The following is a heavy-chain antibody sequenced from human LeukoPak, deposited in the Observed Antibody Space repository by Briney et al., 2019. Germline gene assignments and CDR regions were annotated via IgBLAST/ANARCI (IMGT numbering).Heavy chain of an antibody. CDR1: GYTFTSYG. Sequence: GASVKVSCKASGYTFTSYGISWVRQAPGQGLEWMGWISAYNGNTNYAQKLQGRVTMTTDTSTNTAYMELRSLRSDDTAVYYCARDDCSSTSCYAGYYYYGIDVWGQGTTVTVSS. J-gene: IGHJ6*02. CDR3: ARDDCSSTSCYAGYYYYGIDV. V-gene: IGHV1-18*01. D-gene: IGHD2-2*01. CDR2: ISAYNGNT.